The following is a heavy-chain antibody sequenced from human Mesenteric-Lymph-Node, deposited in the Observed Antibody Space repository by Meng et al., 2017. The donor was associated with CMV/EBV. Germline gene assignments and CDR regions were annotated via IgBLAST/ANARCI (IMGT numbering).Heavy chain of an antibody. CDR3: ARDRSAAGYFDS. J-gene: IGHJ4*02. V-gene: IGHV3-21*01. D-gene: IGHD6-25*01. Sequence: GESLKISCAASGFTFSSYSMNWVRQAPGKGLEWVSSISSSSSYIYYADSVKGRFTISRDNAKNSLYLQMNSLRAEDTAVYYCARDRSAAGYFDSWGQGTLVTVSS. CDR1: GFTFSSYS. CDR2: ISSSSSYI.